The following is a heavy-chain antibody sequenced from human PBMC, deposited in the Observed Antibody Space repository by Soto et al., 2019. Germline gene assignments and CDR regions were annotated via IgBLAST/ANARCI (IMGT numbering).Heavy chain of an antibody. CDR1: GFTFSSYA. V-gene: IGHV3-30-3*01. J-gene: IGHJ4*02. CDR3: ARAGYSYGIVGATTDY. D-gene: IGHD1-26*01. CDR2: ISYDGSNK. Sequence: PXGSLRLSCAASGFTFSSYAMHWVRQAPGKGLEWVAVISYDGSNKYYADSVKGRFTISRDNSKNTLYLQMNSLRAEDTAVYYCARAGYSYGIVGATTDYWGQGTLVTVSS.